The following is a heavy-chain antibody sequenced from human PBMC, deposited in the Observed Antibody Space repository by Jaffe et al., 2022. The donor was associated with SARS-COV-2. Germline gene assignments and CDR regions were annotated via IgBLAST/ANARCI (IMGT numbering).Heavy chain of an antibody. CDR2: ISSSSSFI. Sequence: EVQLVESGGGLVKPGVSLRLSCAASGFTFSTYSMNWVRQAPGKGLEWVSFISSSSSFIYYADSVKGRFTISRDNSKNSLYLQMNSLRAEDTAVYYCTRVGGWLLSLDDYWGQGTLVTVSS. J-gene: IGHJ4*02. CDR3: TRVGGWLLSLDDY. CDR1: GFTFSTYS. D-gene: IGHD3-9*01. V-gene: IGHV3-21*01.